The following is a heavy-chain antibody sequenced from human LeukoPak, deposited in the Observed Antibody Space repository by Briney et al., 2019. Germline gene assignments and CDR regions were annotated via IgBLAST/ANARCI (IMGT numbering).Heavy chain of an antibody. D-gene: IGHD3-10*01. Sequence: GGSLRLSCAASGFTFSSYSTNWVRQAPGKGLEWVAVISYDGSNKYYADSVKGRFTISRDNSKNTLYLQMNSLRAEDTAVYYCAILPSSRITMVRPIDYWGQGTLVTVSS. CDR1: GFTFSSYS. CDR3: AILPSSRITMVRPIDY. V-gene: IGHV3-30*03. J-gene: IGHJ4*02. CDR2: ISYDGSNK.